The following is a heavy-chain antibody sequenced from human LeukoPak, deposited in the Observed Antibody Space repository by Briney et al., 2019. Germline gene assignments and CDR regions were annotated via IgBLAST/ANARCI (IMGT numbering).Heavy chain of an antibody. V-gene: IGHV3-23*01. CDR2: ISVSGGRT. CDR1: GFTFSTYA. Sequence: GGSLRLSCAASGFTFSTYAMSWVRQAPGKGLEWVSGISVSGGRTDYADSVKGRFTISRDNSKNTLYLQMNSLRAEDTAVYYCARRGPGYDKSTYPPHYFDYWGQGTLVTVSS. J-gene: IGHJ4*02. D-gene: IGHD3-22*01. CDR3: ARRGPGYDKSTYPPHYFDY.